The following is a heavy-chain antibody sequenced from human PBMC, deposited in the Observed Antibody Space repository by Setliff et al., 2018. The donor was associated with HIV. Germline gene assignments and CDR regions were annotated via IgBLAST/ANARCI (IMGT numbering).Heavy chain of an antibody. Sequence: SETLSLTCTVSGGSISSYYWSWIRQPPGKGLEWIGYIHTSGSTNYNPSLKSRVTISVDTSKNQFSLKLSSVAAADTAVYYCASKPYYNYGMDVWGQGTTVTVSS. V-gene: IGHV4-4*09. J-gene: IGHJ6*02. CDR2: IHTSGST. CDR3: ASKPYYNYGMDV. CDR1: GGSISSYY.